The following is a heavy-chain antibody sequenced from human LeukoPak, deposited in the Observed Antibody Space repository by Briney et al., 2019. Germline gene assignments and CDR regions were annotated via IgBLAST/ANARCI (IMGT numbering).Heavy chain of an antibody. CDR1: GFTFSSYW. V-gene: IGHV3-74*01. CDR2: INSDGSST. D-gene: IGHD2-2*01. CDR3: ARSRYCSSTSCYLDY. Sequence: GGSLRLSCAASGFTFSSYWMHWGRQAPGKGLVWVSRINSDGSSTSYADSVKGRFTISRDNAKNTLYLQMNSLRAEDTAVYYCARSRYCSSTSCYLDYWGQGTLVTVSS. J-gene: IGHJ4*02.